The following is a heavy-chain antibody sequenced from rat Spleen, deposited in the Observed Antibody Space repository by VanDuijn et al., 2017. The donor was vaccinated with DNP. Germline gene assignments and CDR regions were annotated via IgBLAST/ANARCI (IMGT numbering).Heavy chain of an antibody. Sequence: EVQLQESGPGLVKPSQSLSLTCSVTGYSITSHYWGWIRKFPGNKMEWIGHISYSGSTTYNPSLKSRISITRDTSKNQFFLQLNSVITEDTATYYCVKYYSSWFANWGQGTLVTVSS. V-gene: IGHV3-1*01. CDR1: GYSITSHY. CDR3: VKYYSSWFAN. CDR2: ISYSGST. J-gene: IGHJ3*01. D-gene: IGHD1-2*01.